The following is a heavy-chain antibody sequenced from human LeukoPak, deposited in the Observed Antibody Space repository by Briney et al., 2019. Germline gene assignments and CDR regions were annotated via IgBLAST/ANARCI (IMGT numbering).Heavy chain of an antibody. J-gene: IGHJ4*02. CDR1: GGTFSSYA. CDR3: ARSRVAGPGFDY. CDR2: IIPIFGTA. Sequence: SVKVSCKASGGTFSSYAISWVRQAPGQGLEWMGGIIPIFGTANYAQKFQGRVTITADESTSTAYMELSSLRSEDTAVYFCARSRVAGPGFDYWGQGTLVTVSS. D-gene: IGHD6-19*01. V-gene: IGHV1-69*13.